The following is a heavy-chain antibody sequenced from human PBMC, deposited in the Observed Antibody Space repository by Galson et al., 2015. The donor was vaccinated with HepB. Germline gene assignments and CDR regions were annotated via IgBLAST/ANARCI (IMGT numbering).Heavy chain of an antibody. CDR2: INPDGSGK. Sequence: SLRLSCAAPGFTFSSVWMSWVRQAPGKGLEWVANINPDGSGKSYVDSVRGRFTISRDNAENSLSLQMNSLRAEDTAVYYCARGAWWGQGILVTVSS. V-gene: IGHV3-7*03. CDR3: ARGAW. J-gene: IGHJ4*02. D-gene: IGHD3-16*01. CDR1: GFTFSSVW.